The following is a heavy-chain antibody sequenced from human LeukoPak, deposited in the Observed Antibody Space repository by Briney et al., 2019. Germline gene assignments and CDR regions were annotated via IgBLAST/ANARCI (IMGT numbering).Heavy chain of an antibody. CDR2: INPDASTT. Sequence: GGSLRLSCAASGFTFSTYWMHWVRQAPGKGLVWVSRINPDASTTNYADSVRGRFTISRDNAKNTLYLQVNSLRAEDTALYYCTRGGLEPIDSWGQGTLVTVSS. CDR3: TRGGLEPIDS. D-gene: IGHD1-1*01. V-gene: IGHV3-74*01. J-gene: IGHJ4*02. CDR1: GFTFSTYW.